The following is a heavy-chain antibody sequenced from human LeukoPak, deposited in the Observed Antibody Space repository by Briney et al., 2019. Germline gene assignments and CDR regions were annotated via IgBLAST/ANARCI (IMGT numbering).Heavy chain of an antibody. J-gene: IGHJ4*02. Sequence: PSETLSLTCTVSGDSISSYYWGWIRQPPGKGLEWIGSIYYSGSTYYNPSLKSRVTISVDTSKNQFSLKLSSVTAADTAVYYCAAREGGRLRYFDWLFGYWGQGTLVTVSS. CDR2: IYYSGST. V-gene: IGHV4-39*01. D-gene: IGHD3-9*01. CDR3: AAREGGRLRYFDWLFGY. CDR1: GDSISSYY.